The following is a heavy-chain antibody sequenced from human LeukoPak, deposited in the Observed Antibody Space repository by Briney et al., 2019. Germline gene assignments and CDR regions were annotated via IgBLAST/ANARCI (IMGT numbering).Heavy chain of an antibody. V-gene: IGHV3-23*01. CDR2: ISGSGGST. Sequence: GGSLRLSCAVSGFTFSSYTMSWVRQAPGKGLEWVSTISGSGGSTYYADSVKGRFTISRDNSKNTLYLQMSSLRAEDTAVYYCVKEIYSASSPFDYWGQGTPVTVSS. CDR1: GFTFSSYT. CDR3: VKEIYSASSPFDY. D-gene: IGHD5-12*01. J-gene: IGHJ4*02.